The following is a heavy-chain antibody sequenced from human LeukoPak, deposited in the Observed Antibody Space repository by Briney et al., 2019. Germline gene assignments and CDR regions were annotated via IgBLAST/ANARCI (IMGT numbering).Heavy chain of an antibody. D-gene: IGHD1-26*01. V-gene: IGHV1-8*01. CDR2: MNPNSGNT. CDR3: ARDQWELRVFDY. Sequence: ASVTVSCKASGYTFTSYDINWVRQATGQGLEWMGWMNPNSGNTGYAQKFQSRVTMTRNTSISTAYMELSSLRSDDTAVYYCARDQWELRVFDYWGQGTLVTVSS. CDR1: GYTFTSYD. J-gene: IGHJ4*02.